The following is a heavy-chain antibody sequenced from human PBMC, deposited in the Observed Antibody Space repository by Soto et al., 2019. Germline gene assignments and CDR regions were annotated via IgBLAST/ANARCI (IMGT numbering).Heavy chain of an antibody. J-gene: IGHJ4*02. V-gene: IGHV3-21*01. D-gene: IGHD5-18*01. Sequence: EVQLVESGGGLVKPGGSPRLSCAASGFTFSSYSMNWVRQAPGKGLEWVSSISSSSYIYYADSVKGRFTISRDNAKNSLYLQMNSLRAEDTAVYYCARDQPGYSYGYGLGYWGQGTLVTVSS. CDR2: ISSSSYI. CDR1: GFTFSSYS. CDR3: ARDQPGYSYGYGLGY.